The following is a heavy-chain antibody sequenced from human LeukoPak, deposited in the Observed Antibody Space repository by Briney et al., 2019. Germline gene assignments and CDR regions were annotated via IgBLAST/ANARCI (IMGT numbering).Heavy chain of an antibody. CDR3: AKSPASRPEAAAGIWGPYVPAYYFDY. CDR1: GFTFSSYW. Sequence: GGSLRLSCAASGFTFSSYWMSWVRHAPGKGLEGVAFIRYDGSNKYYADSVKGWFTISRDNSKNTLYLQMNSLRAEDTAVYYCAKSPASRPEAAAGIWGPYVPAYYFDYWGQGTLVTVSS. CDR2: IRYDGSNK. D-gene: IGHD6-13*01. J-gene: IGHJ4*02. V-gene: IGHV3-30*02.